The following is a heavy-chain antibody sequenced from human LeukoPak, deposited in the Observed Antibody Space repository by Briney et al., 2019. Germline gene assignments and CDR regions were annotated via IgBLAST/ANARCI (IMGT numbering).Heavy chain of an antibody. CDR2: ISSSSSYI. D-gene: IGHD3-22*01. CDR3: ARAPTSYDSSEYRDY. J-gene: IGHJ4*02. Sequence: TGGSLRLSCAASGFTFSSQWMNWVRQAPGKGLEWVSSISSSSSYIYYADSVKGRFTISRDNAKNSLYLQMNSLRAEDTAVYYCARAPTSYDSSEYRDYWGQGTLVTVSS. V-gene: IGHV3-21*01. CDR1: GFTFSSQW.